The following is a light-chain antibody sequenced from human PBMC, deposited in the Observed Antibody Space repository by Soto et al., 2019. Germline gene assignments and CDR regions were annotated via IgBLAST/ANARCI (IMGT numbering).Light chain of an antibody. V-gene: IGKV1-5*03. Sequence: DIQMTQSPSTLSASVGDRVTITCRASQSISSWLAWYQQKPEKAHKLLIYKASSLESGVPSRFSGSGSGKEFTLTISSLQPDDFATYYCQQYNSYSLTFGQGTKVEIK. J-gene: IGKJ1*01. CDR1: QSISSW. CDR2: KAS. CDR3: QQYNSYSLT.